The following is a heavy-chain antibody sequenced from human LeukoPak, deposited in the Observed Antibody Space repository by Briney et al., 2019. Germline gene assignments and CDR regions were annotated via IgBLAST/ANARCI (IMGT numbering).Heavy chain of an antibody. CDR1: GFTFSSYA. Sequence: PGGSLRLSCAASGFTFSSYAMSWVRQAPGKGLEWVSGISGNGGSTYHADSVEGRFTISRDNSKNTLYLQMNSLRAEDTAVYYSVKDSKWCMLCPYYYYMDVWGKGTTVTVSS. CDR2: ISGNGGST. J-gene: IGHJ6*03. CDR3: VKDSKWCMLCPYYYYMDV. D-gene: IGHD2-8*02. V-gene: IGHV3-23*01.